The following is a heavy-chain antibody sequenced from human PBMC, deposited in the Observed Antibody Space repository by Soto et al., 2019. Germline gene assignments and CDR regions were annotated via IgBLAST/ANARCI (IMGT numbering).Heavy chain of an antibody. CDR2: MYYTGST. D-gene: IGHD3-22*01. J-gene: IGHJ4*02. CDR1: GDSISDNY. Sequence: SETLSLTCTVSGDSISDNYWSWIRQPPGKTLEWIGYMYYTGSTNYNPSLKSRVTMSVDTSKNQFSLRLSSVTAADTAVYYCARYKRLIVHSWRRGTLVT. CDR3: ARYKRLIVHS. V-gene: IGHV4-59*12.